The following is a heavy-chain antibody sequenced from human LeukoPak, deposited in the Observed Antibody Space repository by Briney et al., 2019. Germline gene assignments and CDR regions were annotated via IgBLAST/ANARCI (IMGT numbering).Heavy chain of an antibody. D-gene: IGHD3-10*01. Sequence: SETLSLTCAVYGGSLSDYRWSWIRQPPGKGLEWIGYIYYSGSTNYNPSLKSRVTISVDTSKNQFSLKLSSVTAADTAVYYCARANGSGSYPYWGQGTLVTVSS. V-gene: IGHV4-59*01. CDR3: ARANGSGSYPY. CDR2: IYYSGST. J-gene: IGHJ4*02. CDR1: GGSLSDYR.